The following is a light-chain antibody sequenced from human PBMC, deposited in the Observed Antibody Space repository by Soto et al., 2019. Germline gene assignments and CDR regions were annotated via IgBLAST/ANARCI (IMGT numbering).Light chain of an antibody. Sequence: QSVLTQPPSVSGAPGQRVTISCTGSSSNIGAGYDVHWYQQLPGTAPKLLISGNNNRPSGVPDRFSGSKSGTSASLAITGLQAEDEADYYCQSYDSSTHVVVGGGTKLTVL. CDR3: QSYDSSTHVV. CDR2: GNN. J-gene: IGLJ2*01. CDR1: SSNIGAGYD. V-gene: IGLV1-40*01.